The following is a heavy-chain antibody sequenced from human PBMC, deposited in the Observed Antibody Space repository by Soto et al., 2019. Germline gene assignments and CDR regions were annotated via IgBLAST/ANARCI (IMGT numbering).Heavy chain of an antibody. CDR1: GFTFSSYG. J-gene: IGHJ3*02. CDR3: ARGERGGFDI. V-gene: IGHV3-74*01. Sequence: GGSLRLSCAASGFTFSSYGMHWVRQVPGKGLVWVSHIHSDGTTTTYADSVKGRFTISRDNAKNSLYLQMNSLRAEDTAVYYCARGERGGFDIWGQGTKVTVSS. CDR2: IHSDGTTT. D-gene: IGHD1-26*01.